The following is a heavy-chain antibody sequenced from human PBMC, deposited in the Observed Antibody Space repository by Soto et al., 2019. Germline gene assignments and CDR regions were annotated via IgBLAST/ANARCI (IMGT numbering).Heavy chain of an antibody. CDR1: GYTFTSYG. J-gene: IGHJ6*02. Sequence: ASVKVSCKASGYTFTSYGISWVRQAPGQGLEWMGWISAYNGNTNYAQKLQGRVTMTTDTSTSTAYMELRSLRSDDTAVYYCARDPRVGFYYYYGMDVWGQGTTVTVSS. CDR2: ISAYNGNT. V-gene: IGHV1-18*01. D-gene: IGHD5-12*01. CDR3: ARDPRVGFYYYYGMDV.